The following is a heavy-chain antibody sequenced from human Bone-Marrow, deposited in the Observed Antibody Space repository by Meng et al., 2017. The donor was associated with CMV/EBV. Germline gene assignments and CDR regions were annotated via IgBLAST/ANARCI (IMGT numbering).Heavy chain of an antibody. Sequence: SETLSLTCDVSGGSISSVNWWSWVRQSPAKGLGWIGEIYHSGSSNYNPSLKSRVTISVDKSKNQFSLKLNSVSAADTAVYYCARHPYSSGWYQQDYFADWGPGNLVNVSS. D-gene: IGHD6-19*01. J-gene: IGHJ4*02. CDR3: ARHPYSSGWYQQDYFAD. CDR2: IYHSGSS. CDR1: GGSISSVNW. V-gene: IGHV4-4*02.